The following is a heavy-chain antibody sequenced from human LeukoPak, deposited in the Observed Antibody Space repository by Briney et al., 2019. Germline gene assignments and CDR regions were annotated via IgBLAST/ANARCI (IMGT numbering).Heavy chain of an antibody. Sequence: GGSLRLSCAASGFTFSSYAMHWVRQAPGKGLEWGAVISYDGSNKYYADSVKGRFTISRDNSKNTLYLQMNSLRAEDTAVYYCARASAYGDYFDSVRYFDYWGQGTLVTVSS. CDR2: ISYDGSNK. CDR1: GFTFSSYA. V-gene: IGHV3-30-3*01. J-gene: IGHJ4*02. D-gene: IGHD4-17*01. CDR3: ARASAYGDYFDSVRYFDY.